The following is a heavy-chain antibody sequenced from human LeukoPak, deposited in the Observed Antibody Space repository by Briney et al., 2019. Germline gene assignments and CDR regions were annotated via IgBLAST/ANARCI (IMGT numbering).Heavy chain of an antibody. CDR3: ARGLAYGSGSYYSGGKRNWFDP. D-gene: IGHD3-10*01. J-gene: IGHJ5*02. CDR2: INHSGST. CDR1: GGSISSGDYS. V-gene: IGHV4-30-2*01. Sequence: PSQTLSLTCTVSGGSISSGDYSWSWIRQPPGKGLEWIGEINHSGSTNYNPSLKSRVTISVDTSKNQFSLKLSSVTAADTAVYYCARGLAYGSGSYYSGGKRNWFDPWGQGTLVTVSS.